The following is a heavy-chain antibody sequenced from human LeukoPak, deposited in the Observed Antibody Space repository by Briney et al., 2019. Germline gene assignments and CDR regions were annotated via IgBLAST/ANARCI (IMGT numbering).Heavy chain of an antibody. V-gene: IGHV3-7*01. D-gene: IGHD3-3*01. J-gene: IGHJ4*02. Sequence: GGSLRLSCAASGFTFSSYWMSWVRQAPGKGLEWVANIKQDGSEKYYVDSVKGRFTISRDNAKNSLYLQMNSLRAEDTAVYYCARDTYYDFWSGGYFDYWGQGTLVTVSS. CDR2: IKQDGSEK. CDR1: GFTFSSYW. CDR3: ARDTYYDFWSGGYFDY.